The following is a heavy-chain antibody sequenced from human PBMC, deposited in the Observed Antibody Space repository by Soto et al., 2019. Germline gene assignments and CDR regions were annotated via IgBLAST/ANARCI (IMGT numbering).Heavy chain of an antibody. J-gene: IGHJ6*03. Sequence: SETLSLTCTVSGGSISSYYWSWIRQPPGKGLEWIGYIYYSGSTNYNPSLKSRVTISVDTSKNQFSLKLSSVTAADTAVYYCARLIYYDFWSGPRGDYYYYMGVWGKGTTVT. CDR3: ARLIYYDFWSGPRGDYYYYMGV. D-gene: IGHD3-3*01. V-gene: IGHV4-59*08. CDR2: IYYSGST. CDR1: GGSISSYY.